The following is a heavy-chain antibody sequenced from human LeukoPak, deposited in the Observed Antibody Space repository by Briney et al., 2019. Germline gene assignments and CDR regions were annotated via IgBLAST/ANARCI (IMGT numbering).Heavy chain of an antibody. D-gene: IGHD6-6*01. J-gene: IGHJ6*03. CDR1: GGSISSYY. CDR2: IYYSGST. CDR3: ARGSRSSSSGHFYYHYYMDV. Sequence: SETLSLTCTVSGGSISSYYWNWIRQPPGKGLEWIGFIYYSGSTNSGSTKYNPFLERRVTISVDMSKKQLSLELSSVTAADTAVYYCARGSRSSSSGHFYYHYYMDVWGKGTTVTVSS. V-gene: IGHV4-59*01.